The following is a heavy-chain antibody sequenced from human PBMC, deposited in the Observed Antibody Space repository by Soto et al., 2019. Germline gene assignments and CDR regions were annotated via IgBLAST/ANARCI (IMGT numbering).Heavy chain of an antibody. V-gene: IGHV1-69*12. CDR2: IIPIFGTA. CDR3: ARALPIVGANAGWYYYYGMDV. D-gene: IGHD1-26*01. J-gene: IGHJ6*02. CDR1: GGTFSSYA. Sequence: QVQLVQSGAEVKKPGSSVKVSCKASGGTFSSYAISWVRQAPGQGLEWMGGIIPIFGTANYAQKFQGRVTITADESTSTAYMGLSSLRSEDTAVYYCARALPIVGANAGWYYYYGMDVWGQGTTVTVSS.